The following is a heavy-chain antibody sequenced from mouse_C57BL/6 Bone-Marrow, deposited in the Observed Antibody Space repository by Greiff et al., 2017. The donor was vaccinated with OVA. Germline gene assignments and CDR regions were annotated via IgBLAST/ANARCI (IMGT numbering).Heavy chain of an antibody. CDR1: GYTFTSSG. V-gene: IGHV1-81*01. J-gene: IGHJ4*01. CDR3: AREGVFPDYAMDY. Sequence: VQLQQSGAELARPGASVKLSCKASGYTFTSSGISWVKQRTGQGLEWIGEIYPRSGNTYYNEKFKGKATLTADKASSTAYMELRSLTSEDSAVYVCAREGVFPDYAMDYWGQGTSVTVSS. CDR2: IYPRSGNT.